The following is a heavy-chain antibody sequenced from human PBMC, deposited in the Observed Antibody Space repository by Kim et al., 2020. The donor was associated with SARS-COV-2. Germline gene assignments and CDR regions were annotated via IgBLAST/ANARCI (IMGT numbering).Heavy chain of an antibody. CDR2: VSGSGTTT. CDR1: GFTFSSYS. CDR3: VRENYWAFDI. J-gene: IGHJ3*02. V-gene: IGHV3-48*04. Sequence: GGSLRLSCATSGFTFSSYSMNWVRQAPGKGLEWVSHVSGSGTTTKYADSVKGRFTISRDNAKNSLYQQMSGLRAEDTAVYYCVRENYWAFDIWGQGAMVTVSS. D-gene: IGHD2-15*01.